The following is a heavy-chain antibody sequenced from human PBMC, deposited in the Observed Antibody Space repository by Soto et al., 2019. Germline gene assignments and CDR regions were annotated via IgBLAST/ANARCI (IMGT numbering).Heavy chain of an antibody. J-gene: IGHJ4*02. CDR1: GYAFTTYG. CDR3: ARGRYGDY. CDR2: ISVHNGNT. V-gene: IGHV1-18*01. Sequence: QVHLVQSGAEVKKPGASVKVSCKGSGYAFTTYGITWVRQATGQGLEWMGWISVHNGNTNYAQKLQCRVTVTRDTSTSTAYMELRSLRSDDTAVYYCARGRYGDYWGQGALVTVSS. D-gene: IGHD1-1*01.